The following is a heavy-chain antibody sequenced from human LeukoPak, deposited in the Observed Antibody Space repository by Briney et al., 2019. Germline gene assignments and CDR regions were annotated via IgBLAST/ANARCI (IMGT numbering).Heavy chain of an antibody. D-gene: IGHD2/OR15-2a*01. Sequence: PSETLSLTCGVYAGSFSGYYWSWIRQPPGKGLEWIGEIDQRGNKNYNPSLKSRVTISLDTSKNQFSLKLSSVTAADTAVYYCAGHHPRNTVDFWGQGTLVTVSS. J-gene: IGHJ4*02. CDR1: AGSFSGYY. V-gene: IGHV4-34*01. CDR2: IDQRGNK. CDR3: AGHHPRNTVDF.